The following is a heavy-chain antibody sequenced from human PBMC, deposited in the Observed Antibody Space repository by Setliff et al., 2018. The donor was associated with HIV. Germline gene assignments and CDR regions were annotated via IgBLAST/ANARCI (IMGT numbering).Heavy chain of an antibody. V-gene: IGHV4-59*12. D-gene: IGHD3-16*01. CDR1: GGSISSYY. CDR2: IYYGGST. CDR3: AKTVVGDSYALPNDGFDI. Sequence: TSETLSLTCTVSGGSISSYYWSWIRQPPGKGLEWIGYIYYGGSTNYNPSLKSRATMSVDTSNNRFSLKLSSVTALDTAVYYCAKTVVGDSYALPNDGFDIWGQGTMVTVSS. J-gene: IGHJ3*02.